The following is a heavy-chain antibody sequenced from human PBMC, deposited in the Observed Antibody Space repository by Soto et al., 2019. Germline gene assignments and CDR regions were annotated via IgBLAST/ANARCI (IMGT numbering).Heavy chain of an antibody. V-gene: IGHV3-48*01. D-gene: IGHD6-6*01. CDR2: ISSSSSTI. Sequence: EVQLVESGGGLVKPGGSLRLSCAASGFTFSSYSMNWVRQAPGKGLEWVSYISSSSSTIYYADSVKGRFTISRDNAKNSLYLQRNSRRAEDTAVYYCASIWWDSSSSDDFDYWGQGTLVTVSS. CDR1: GFTFSSYS. CDR3: ASIWWDSSSSDDFDY. J-gene: IGHJ4*02.